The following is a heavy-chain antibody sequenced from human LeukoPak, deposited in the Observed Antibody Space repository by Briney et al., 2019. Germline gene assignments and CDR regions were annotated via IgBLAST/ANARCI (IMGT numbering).Heavy chain of an antibody. CDR3: ARLGKRWLHHHGVDY. D-gene: IGHD5-24*01. Sequence: SETLSLTCTVSGGSISSSSYYRGWIRQPPGKGLEWIGSIYYSGSTYYNPSLKSRVTISVDTSKNQFSLKLSSVTAADTAVYYCARLGKRWLHHHGVDYWGQGTLVTVSS. CDR1: GGSISSSSYY. CDR2: IYYSGST. V-gene: IGHV4-39*01. J-gene: IGHJ4*02.